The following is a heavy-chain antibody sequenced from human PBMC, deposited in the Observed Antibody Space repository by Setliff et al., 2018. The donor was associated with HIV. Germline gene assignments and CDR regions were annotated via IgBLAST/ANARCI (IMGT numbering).Heavy chain of an antibody. J-gene: IGHJ6*02. V-gene: IGHV1-18*01. D-gene: IGHD3-10*01. Sequence: GASVKVSCKTSGYTFTTFGMSWVRQAPELGLEWMGWISGYNGNTDYAQKLQGRLTMTTDTSTSTAYMELRGLRSDDTAVYYCARNFGLSPSGKYYYYYGMDIWGQGTTVTVSS. CDR1: GYTFTTFG. CDR2: ISGYNGNT. CDR3: ARNFGLSPSGKYYYYYGMDI.